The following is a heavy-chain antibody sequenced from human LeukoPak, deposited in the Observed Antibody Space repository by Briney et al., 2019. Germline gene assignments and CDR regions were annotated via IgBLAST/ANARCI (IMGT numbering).Heavy chain of an antibody. CDR2: ISAYNGNT. CDR1: GGTFSSYA. D-gene: IGHD2-8*01. CDR3: ATAKDIVLMAFDY. Sequence: GASVKVSCKASGGTFSSYAISWVRQAPGQGLEWMGWISAYNGNTNYAQKLQGRVTMTTDTSTSTAYMELSSLRSEDTAVYYCATAKDIVLMAFDYWGQGTLVTVSS. J-gene: IGHJ4*02. V-gene: IGHV1-18*01.